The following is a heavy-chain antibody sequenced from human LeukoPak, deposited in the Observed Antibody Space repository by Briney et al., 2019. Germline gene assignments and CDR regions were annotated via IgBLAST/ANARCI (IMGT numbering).Heavy chain of an antibody. V-gene: IGHV3-48*04. Sequence: GGSLRLSCAASGFTFSSYSMNWVRQAPGKCLEWVSHIIVNNAIYYSDSVKGRFTISRDNAKNSLYLQMNSLRAEDTAVYYCARDSGEGGTFDYWDQGTLVSVSS. CDR2: IIVNNAI. CDR3: ARDSGEGGTFDY. D-gene: IGHD1-26*01. CDR1: GFTFSSYS. J-gene: IGHJ4*02.